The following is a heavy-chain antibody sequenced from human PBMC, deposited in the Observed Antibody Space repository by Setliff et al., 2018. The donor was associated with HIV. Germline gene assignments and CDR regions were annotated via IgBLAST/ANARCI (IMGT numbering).Heavy chain of an antibody. CDR1: GYSLTDLS. Sequence: ASVKVSCKVSGYSLTDLSIHWVRQAPGKGLEWMGGFDPEDGETVYAQKLQGRVTMTEDTSTDTAYMELSSLRSEDKAMYYCATIRAYYYDSSGQEYFQYWGHGTLVTVSS. D-gene: IGHD3-22*01. V-gene: IGHV1-24*01. CDR3: ATIRAYYYDSSGQEYFQY. J-gene: IGHJ1*01. CDR2: FDPEDGET.